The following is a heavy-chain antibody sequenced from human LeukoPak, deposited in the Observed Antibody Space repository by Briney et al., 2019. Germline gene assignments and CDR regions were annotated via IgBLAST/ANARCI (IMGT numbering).Heavy chain of an antibody. CDR3: ATSSGSYGAFDI. CDR2: IIPILGIA. V-gene: IGHV1-69*04. Sequence: SVKVSCKASGGTFSSYAISWVRQAPGQGLEWMGRIIPILGIANYAQKFQGRVTITADKSTSTAYMEPSSLRSEDTAVYYCATSSGSYGAFDIWGQGTMVTVSS. D-gene: IGHD1-26*01. CDR1: GGTFSSYA. J-gene: IGHJ3*02.